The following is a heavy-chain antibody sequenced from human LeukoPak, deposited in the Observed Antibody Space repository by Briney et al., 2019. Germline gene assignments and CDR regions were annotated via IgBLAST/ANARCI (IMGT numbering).Heavy chain of an antibody. D-gene: IGHD3-22*01. CDR2: INHSGST. CDR3: ARGTWPGSSGYPTDY. Sequence: SETLSLTCAVYGGSFSGYYWSWIRQPPGKGLEWIGEINHSGSTNYNPSLKSRVTISVDTSKNQFSLKLSSVTAADTAVYYCARGTWPGSSGYPTDYWGQGTLVTVSS. V-gene: IGHV4-34*01. J-gene: IGHJ4*02. CDR1: GGSFSGYY.